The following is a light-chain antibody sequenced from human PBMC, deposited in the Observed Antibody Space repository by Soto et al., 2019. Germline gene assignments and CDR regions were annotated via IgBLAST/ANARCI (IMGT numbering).Light chain of an antibody. J-gene: IGKJ3*01. V-gene: IGKV1-39*01. CDR2: AAS. Sequence: DIQMTQSPSSLSASVGDRVTITCRARKSISSYLNWYQQKPGKAPKLLIYAASSLKSGVPSRFSGSGSGTDFPRTIGSLQPEDFATYYCQQSYSTLTFGPGTKVDIK. CDR1: KSISSY. CDR3: QQSYSTLT.